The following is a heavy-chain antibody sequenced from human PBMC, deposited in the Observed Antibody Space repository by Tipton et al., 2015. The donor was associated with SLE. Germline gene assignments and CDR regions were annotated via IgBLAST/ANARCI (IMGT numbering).Heavy chain of an antibody. CDR3: ARYSGRYFFDY. CDR1: GGSISSSSNY. J-gene: IGHJ4*02. Sequence: TLSLTCTVSGGSISSSSNYWGWIRQPPGKGLEWIGYIHYSGNTHYSPSLKSRVTMSVDTSKNQFSLKLSSVTAADTAVYYCARYSGRYFFDYWGQGTLVTVSS. CDR2: IHYSGNT. D-gene: IGHD6-13*01. V-gene: IGHV4-61*05.